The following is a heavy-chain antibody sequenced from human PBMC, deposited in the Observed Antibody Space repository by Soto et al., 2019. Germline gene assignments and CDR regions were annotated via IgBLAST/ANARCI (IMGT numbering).Heavy chain of an antibody. CDR1: GCTFSSYP. D-gene: IGHD6-13*01. CDR3: AKDPASPKNIAAADTDY. V-gene: IGHV3-23*01. J-gene: IGHJ4*02. CDR2: ISGSGGST. Sequence: PCGSLRIFWAASGCTFSSYPMSLVRQTPGKGLEWVSAISGSGGSTYYADSVKGRFTISRDNSKNTLYLQMNSLRAEDTAVYYCAKDPASPKNIAAADTDYWGQGTLVTVSS.